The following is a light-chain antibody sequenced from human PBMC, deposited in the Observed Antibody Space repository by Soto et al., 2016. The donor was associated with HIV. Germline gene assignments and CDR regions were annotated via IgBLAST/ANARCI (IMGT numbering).Light chain of an antibody. J-gene: IGKJ1*01. V-gene: IGKV1-5*03. CDR1: QSINKW. CDR3: QQYNSYPWT. Sequence: DIRMTQSPSTLSASLGDRVTITCRASQSINKWLAWYQQKPGKAPNLLIYKASASQSGVPSTSSGSGSGTEFTLIISSLQPDDFATYYCQQYNSYPWTFGQGTKVEIK. CDR2: KAS.